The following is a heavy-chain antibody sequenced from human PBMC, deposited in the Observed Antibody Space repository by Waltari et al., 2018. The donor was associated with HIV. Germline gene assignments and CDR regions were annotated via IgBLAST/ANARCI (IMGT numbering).Heavy chain of an antibody. CDR1: GFTFNDFG. D-gene: IGHD5-18*01. J-gene: IGHJ6*02. CDR2: IKQDGSKK. Sequence: EMQLVQSGGGLAQPGGSLRLSCAASGFTFNDFGMGGVRQAPGKGLEWVANIKQDGSKKYHVDSVKGRFTISRDNAKNSLYLQMNSLRVEDTAIYYCARENIQPWEVGEGMDVWGQGSAVTVSS. V-gene: IGHV3-7*01. CDR3: ARENIQPWEVGEGMDV.